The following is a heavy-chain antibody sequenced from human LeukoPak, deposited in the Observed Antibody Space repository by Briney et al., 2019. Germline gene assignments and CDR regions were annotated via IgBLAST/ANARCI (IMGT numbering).Heavy chain of an antibody. V-gene: IGHV1-2*02. J-gene: IGHJ5*02. CDR2: INPNSGGT. CDR1: GYTFTAYY. D-gene: IGHD2-2*01. CDR3: AKDPCTTWTRCFTSGFDP. Sequence: EASLKVSCKASGYTFTAYYINWVRQAPGQGLEWMGWINPNSGGTKYAQKFQGRVTMTRDMSTNTVYMELSGLTSDDTAVYYCAKDPCTTWTRCFTSGFDPWGQGTLVTVSS.